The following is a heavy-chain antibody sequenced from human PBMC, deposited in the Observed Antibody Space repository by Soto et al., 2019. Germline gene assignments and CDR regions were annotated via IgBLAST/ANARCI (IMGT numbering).Heavy chain of an antibody. J-gene: IGHJ4*02. CDR1: GGSITNTNYY. CDR2: IYSSESA. Sequence: QVQLQESGPGLVKPSQTLSLTCTVSGGSITNTNYYWSWIRQSPGEGLEWIGHIYSSESAYYNPSLMSRVTMSIDTSKNQFSLNLNSVTVADTAVYFCATDLRGYSYGPGEVYWGRGTLVTVSS. CDR3: ATDLRGYSYGPGEVY. V-gene: IGHV4-30-4*01. D-gene: IGHD5-18*01.